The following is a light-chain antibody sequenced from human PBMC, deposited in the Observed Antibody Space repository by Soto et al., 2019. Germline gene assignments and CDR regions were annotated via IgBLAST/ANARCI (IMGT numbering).Light chain of an antibody. CDR1: QSISNH. CDR2: AAS. Sequence: DSQMTQSPSSLSASVEDRVIITCRASQSISNHLNWYQQKPGKAPKLLIFAASSLQSGVPSRFSGSGSGTDFTLTISSLQPEDFATYYCQESYSTPRTFGQGTKVDIK. J-gene: IGKJ1*01. CDR3: QESYSTPRT. V-gene: IGKV1-39*01.